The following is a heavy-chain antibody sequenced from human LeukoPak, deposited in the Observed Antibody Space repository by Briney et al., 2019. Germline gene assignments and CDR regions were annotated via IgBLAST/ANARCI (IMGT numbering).Heavy chain of an antibody. D-gene: IGHD3-3*01. CDR1: GVSISSSDYY. Sequence: NPSETLSLTCSVSGVSISSSDYYWGWIRQPPGKGLEWVGSFYYNVNTYYNPSLKSRGTISADTSNNQLSLKLSSVTAADTAVYYCARGRNWRYLSHFDYWGQGTLATVSS. CDR2: FYYNVNT. J-gene: IGHJ4*02. V-gene: IGHV4-39*07. CDR3: ARGRNWRYLSHFDY.